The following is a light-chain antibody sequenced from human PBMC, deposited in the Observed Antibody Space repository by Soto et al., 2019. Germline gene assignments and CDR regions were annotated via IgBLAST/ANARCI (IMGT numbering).Light chain of an antibody. J-gene: IGKJ1*01. Sequence: DILMTQSPSTLSVSPGERVTLSCRARQSVGSKLAWYQQKPGQAPTLLLFGAASRATGSPPRFSSSGADTEFTLPISSLQAEDAAAYYCQQYYNWSTWTFGQGTKVDI. CDR2: GAA. CDR1: QSVGSK. V-gene: IGKV3-15*01. CDR3: QQYYNWSTWT.